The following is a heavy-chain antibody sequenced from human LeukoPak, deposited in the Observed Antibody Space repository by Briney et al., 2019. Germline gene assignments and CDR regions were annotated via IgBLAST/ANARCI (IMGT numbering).Heavy chain of an antibody. V-gene: IGHV3-43*02. J-gene: IGHJ4*02. CDR3: AKEGYSHTSNYFDN. CDR1: GFMFYDSA. CDR2: ISGDGVST. D-gene: IGHD2-15*01. Sequence: PGGSLRLSCAASGFMFYDSAMHWVRQAPGKGLEWVSLISGDGVSTFYADSVKGRFTISRDNSKNSLSLQMDSLTTEDTALYYCAKEGYSHTSNYFDNWGQGILVTVSS.